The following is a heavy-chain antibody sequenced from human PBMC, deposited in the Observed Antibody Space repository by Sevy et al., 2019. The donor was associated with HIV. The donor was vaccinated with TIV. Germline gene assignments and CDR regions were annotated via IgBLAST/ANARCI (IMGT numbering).Heavy chain of an antibody. Sequence: GGSLRLSCAASGFTFSSYWMHWVRQAPGKGLVWVSRINSDGSSTSYADSVKGRFTISRDNAKNTLYLQMNSLRAEDTAVYYCARVIYSGGWTPLYYFDYWGQGTLVTVSS. CDR2: INSDGSST. J-gene: IGHJ4*02. D-gene: IGHD6-19*01. CDR3: ARVIYSGGWTPLYYFDY. CDR1: GFTFSSYW. V-gene: IGHV3-74*01.